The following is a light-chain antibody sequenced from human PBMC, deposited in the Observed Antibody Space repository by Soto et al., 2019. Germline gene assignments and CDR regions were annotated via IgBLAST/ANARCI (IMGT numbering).Light chain of an antibody. V-gene: IGLV2-14*01. J-gene: IGLJ2*01. CDR1: SSDVGGYNY. CDR2: DVS. Sequence: QSALTQPASVSGSPGQSITISCTGTSSDVGGYNYVSWYQQYPGKAPKLMIYDVSHRPSGVSNRFSGSKSGNTASLTISGLQAEDEADYYCSSYTSTTTIVVFGGGTKLT. CDR3: SSYTSTTTIVV.